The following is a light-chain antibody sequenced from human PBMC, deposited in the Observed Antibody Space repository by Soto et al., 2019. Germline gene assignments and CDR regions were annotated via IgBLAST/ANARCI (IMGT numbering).Light chain of an antibody. CDR3: SSYTRSSSVV. V-gene: IGLV2-14*01. J-gene: IGLJ2*01. CDR1: SSDVGGYKF. CDR2: EVS. Sequence: QSVLTQPASVSGSPGQSITISCTETSSDVGGYKFVSWYQHHPGKAPKLIIYEVSNRPSGVSNRFSGSKSGNTASLTISGLQAEDEADYYCSSYTRSSSVVFGGGTKLTVL.